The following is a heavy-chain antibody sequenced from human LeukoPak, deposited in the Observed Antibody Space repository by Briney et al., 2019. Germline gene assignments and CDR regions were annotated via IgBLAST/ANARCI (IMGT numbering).Heavy chain of an antibody. V-gene: IGHV4-59*04. Sequence: SETLSLTCTVSGGSISSYYLSWIRQPPGKGLEWIGYIYYSGSTYYNPSLKSRVTISVDTSKNQFSLKLSSVTAADTAVYYCAIARTVRLLWFGELGGEYFQHWGQGTLVTVSS. CDR1: GGSISSYY. D-gene: IGHD3-10*01. CDR2: IYYSGST. CDR3: AIARTVRLLWFGELGGEYFQH. J-gene: IGHJ1*01.